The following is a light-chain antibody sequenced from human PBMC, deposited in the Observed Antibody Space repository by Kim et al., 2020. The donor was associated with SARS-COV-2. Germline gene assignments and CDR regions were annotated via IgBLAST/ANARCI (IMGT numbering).Light chain of an antibody. V-gene: IGLV1-51*01. CDR2: DNN. Sequence: GQKVTISCSGSSSNIGNNYLSWYQQLPGTAPNLLIYDNNKRPSGIPDRFSGSKSGTSATLGITGLQTGDEADYYCGTWDSSLSAWVFGGGTKLTVL. J-gene: IGLJ3*02. CDR1: SSNIGNNY. CDR3: GTWDSSLSAWV.